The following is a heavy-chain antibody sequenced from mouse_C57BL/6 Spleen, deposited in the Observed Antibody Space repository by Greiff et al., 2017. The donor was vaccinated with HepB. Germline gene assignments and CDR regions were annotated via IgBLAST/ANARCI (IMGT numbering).Heavy chain of an antibody. CDR2: IDPSDSET. V-gene: IGHV1-52*01. J-gene: IGHJ4*01. CDR1: GYTFTSYW. D-gene: IGHD1-1*01. CDR3: ARKGINYGDAMDY. Sequence: VQLQQPGAELVRPGSSVKLSCKASGYTFTSYWMHWVKQRPIQGLEWIGNIDPSDSETHYNQKFKDKATLTVDKSSSTAYMQLSSLTSEDSAVYYCARKGINYGDAMDYWGQGTSVTVSS.